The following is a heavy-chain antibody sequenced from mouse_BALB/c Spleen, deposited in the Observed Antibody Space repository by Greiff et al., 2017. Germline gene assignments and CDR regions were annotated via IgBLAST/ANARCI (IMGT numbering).Heavy chain of an antibody. CDR2: ISTYYGDA. D-gene: IGHD2-1*01. CDR3: ARSVPYGNYGYWYFDV. V-gene: IGHV1S137*01. CDR1: GYTFTDYA. J-gene: IGHJ1*01. Sequence: VQLQQSGAELVRPGVSVKISCKGSGYTFTDYAMHWVKQSPAKSLEWIGVISTYYGDASYNQKFKGKATMTVDKSSSTAYMELARLTSEDSAIYYCARSVPYGNYGYWYFDVWGAGTTVTVSA.